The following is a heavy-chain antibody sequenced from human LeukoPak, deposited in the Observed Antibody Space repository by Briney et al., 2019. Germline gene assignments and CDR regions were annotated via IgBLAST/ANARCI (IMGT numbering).Heavy chain of an antibody. CDR1: GGSISSGSYY. J-gene: IGHJ6*03. CDR2: IYTSGST. Sequence: SQTLSLTCTVSGGSISSGSYYWSWIRQPAGKGLEWIGRIYTSGSTNYNPSLKSRVTISVDTSKNQFSLKLSSVTAADTAVYYCARHKDYYYSYMDVWGKGTTVTISS. V-gene: IGHV4-61*02. CDR3: ARHKDYYYSYMDV.